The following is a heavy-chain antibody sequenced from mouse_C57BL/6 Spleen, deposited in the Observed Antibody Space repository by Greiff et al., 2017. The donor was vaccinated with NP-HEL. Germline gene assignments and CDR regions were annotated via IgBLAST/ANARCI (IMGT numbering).Heavy chain of an antibody. CDR1: GYTFTSYW. J-gene: IGHJ2*01. CDR3: ARATAGLAYFDY. CDR2: IDPSDSYT. V-gene: IGHV1-50*01. D-gene: IGHD3-3*01. Sequence: QVQLQQPGAELVKPGASVKLSCKASGYTFTSYWMQWVKQRPGQGLEWIGEIDPSDSYTNYNQKFKGKATLTVDTSSSTAYMQLSSLTSEDSAVYYCARATAGLAYFDYWGQGTTLTVSS.